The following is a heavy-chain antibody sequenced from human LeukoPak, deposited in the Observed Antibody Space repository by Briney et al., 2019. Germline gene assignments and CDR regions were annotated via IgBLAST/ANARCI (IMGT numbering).Heavy chain of an antibody. CDR1: GFTFNIYW. Sequence: GGSLRLSCAASGFTFNIYWMYWVRQAPGEGLVWVSRVDSDGSSTNYADSVKGRFTISRDNAKNTLYRQMHSLRAEDTAVYYCARTFITGTSGDFDYWGQGTLVTVSS. J-gene: IGHJ4*02. D-gene: IGHD1-20*01. V-gene: IGHV3-74*01. CDR2: VDSDGSST. CDR3: ARTFITGTSGDFDY.